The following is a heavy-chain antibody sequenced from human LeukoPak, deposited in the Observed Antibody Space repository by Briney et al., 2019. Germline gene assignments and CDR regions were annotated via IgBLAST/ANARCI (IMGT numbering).Heavy chain of an antibody. CDR2: ISAYNGNI. Sequence: ASVKVSCKASGYTFTSYGISWVRQAPGQGLEWMGWISAYNGNINYAQKLQGRVTMTTDTSTSTAYMELRSLRSDDTAVYYYARVPHKFGRYFVLHDDYWGQGTLVTVSS. J-gene: IGHJ4*02. CDR1: GYTFTSYG. V-gene: IGHV1-18*01. CDR3: ARVPHKFGRYFVLHDDY. D-gene: IGHD3-9*01.